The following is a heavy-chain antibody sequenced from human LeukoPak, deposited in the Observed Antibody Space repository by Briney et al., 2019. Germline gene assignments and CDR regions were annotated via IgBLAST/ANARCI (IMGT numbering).Heavy chain of an antibody. D-gene: IGHD6-19*01. CDR1: GGYFSDYF. CDR2: INHSGTT. CDR3: ARGLRLPSRSTPAVPHV. V-gene: IGHV4-34*01. Sequence: PSETLSPPCAVYGGYFSDYFWIWMRPSPGKGLEWIGEINHSGTTNYNPSLKSRVTISVDTSKNQFSLRLSSVTAADTAIYHCARGLRLPSRSTPAVPHVWSKGTTVTVSA. J-gene: IGHJ6*04.